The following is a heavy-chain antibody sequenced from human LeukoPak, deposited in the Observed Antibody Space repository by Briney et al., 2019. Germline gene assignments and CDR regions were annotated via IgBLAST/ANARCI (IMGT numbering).Heavy chain of an antibody. CDR3: TAAGGSYGYHFDY. Sequence: GGSLRLSCAASGFTFSGSAMHWVRQASGKGLEWVGRIRSKANSYATAYAASVKGRFTISRDDSKNTAYLQMNSLKTEDTAVYYCTAAGGSYGYHFDYWGQGTLVTVSS. V-gene: IGHV3-73*01. D-gene: IGHD5-18*01. CDR2: IRSKANSYAT. CDR1: GFTFSGSA. J-gene: IGHJ4*02.